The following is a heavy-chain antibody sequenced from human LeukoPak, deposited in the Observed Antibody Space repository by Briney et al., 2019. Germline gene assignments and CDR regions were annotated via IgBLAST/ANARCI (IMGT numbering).Heavy chain of an antibody. J-gene: IGHJ4*02. CDR2: ISYDGSKK. CDR3: ARVSGAAAATGGYFDY. V-gene: IGHV3-30*04. D-gene: IGHD6-13*01. CDR1: GFTFSSFA. Sequence: PGGSLRLSSAASGFTFSSFAMHWVRQAPGKGVEWVAVISYDGSKKYYADSVKGRFTISRDNSKNTLHLQTNSLRTEDTAIYYCARVSGAAAATGGYFDYWGQGTLVTVSS.